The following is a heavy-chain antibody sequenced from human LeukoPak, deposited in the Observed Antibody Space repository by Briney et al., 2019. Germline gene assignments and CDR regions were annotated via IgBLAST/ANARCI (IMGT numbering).Heavy chain of an antibody. V-gene: IGHV3-11*01. Sequence: GGSLRLSCAASGFTFSDYYVSWIRQAPGKGLEWVSYISSSGSTIYYADSVKGRFTISRDNVKNSLYLQMNSLRAEDTAVYYCARDIAVAGNDYWGQGTLVTVSS. CDR2: ISSSGSTI. CDR3: ARDIAVAGNDY. J-gene: IGHJ4*02. D-gene: IGHD6-19*01. CDR1: GFTFSDYY.